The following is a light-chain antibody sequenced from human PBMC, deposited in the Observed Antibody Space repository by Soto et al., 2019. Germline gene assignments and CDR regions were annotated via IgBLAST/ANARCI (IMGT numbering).Light chain of an antibody. V-gene: IGKV1-12*01. CDR1: RGSSRW. CDR2: SAS. CDR3: QQANTFART. J-gene: IGKJ4*01. Sequence: DIQMTQSPSSVSTSVGDRVPIACRGSRGSSRWLAWYQQKPGTAPKLLIYSASSWQSGVPARFSGSGSGTDFTLTISSLQPEDFAAYYCQQANTFARTFGEGTKVDIK.